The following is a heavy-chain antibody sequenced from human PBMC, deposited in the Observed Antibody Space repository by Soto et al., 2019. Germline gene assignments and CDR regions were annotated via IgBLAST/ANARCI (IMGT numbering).Heavy chain of an antibody. D-gene: IGHD6-13*01. CDR3: AAGSSSWSHFDY. CDR1: GCSISSSSYY. CDR2: IYYSGST. Sequence: SETLSLTCTVSGCSISSSSYYWGWIRQPPGKGLEWIGSIYYSGSTYYNPSLKSRVTISVDTSKDQFSLKLSSVTAADTAAYYCAAGSSSWSHFDYWGQGTLVTVSS. V-gene: IGHV4-39*01. J-gene: IGHJ4*02.